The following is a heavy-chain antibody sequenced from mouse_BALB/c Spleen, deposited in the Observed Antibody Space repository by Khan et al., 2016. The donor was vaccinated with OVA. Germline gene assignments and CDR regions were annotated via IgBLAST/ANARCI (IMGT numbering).Heavy chain of an antibody. V-gene: IGHV3-8*02. CDR1: GDSITSGY. Sequence: EVQLVESGPSLMKPSQTLSLTCSVTGDSITSGYWHWIRKFPGNKLEYMGYISYSGSTYYNPSLKSRISITRDTSKNQYYLQLNSVTTEDTATYYCARYDYDYDGAFAYWGQGTLVTVSA. CDR3: ARYDYDYDGAFAY. D-gene: IGHD2-4*01. J-gene: IGHJ3*01. CDR2: ISYSGST.